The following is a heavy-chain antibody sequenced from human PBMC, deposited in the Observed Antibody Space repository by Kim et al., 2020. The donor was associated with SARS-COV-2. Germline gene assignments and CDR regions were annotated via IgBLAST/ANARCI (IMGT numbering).Heavy chain of an antibody. CDR3: ARDGDRLLWFGEVWGYFDY. CDR2: INPSGGST. D-gene: IGHD3-10*01. Sequence: SAKVSCKASGYTFTSYYMHWVRQAPGQGLEWMGIINPSGGSTSYAQKFQGRVTMTRDTSTSTVYMELSSLRSEDTAVYYCARDGDRLLWFGEVWGYFDYWGQGTLVTVSS. CDR1: GYTFTSYY. J-gene: IGHJ4*02. V-gene: IGHV1-46*01.